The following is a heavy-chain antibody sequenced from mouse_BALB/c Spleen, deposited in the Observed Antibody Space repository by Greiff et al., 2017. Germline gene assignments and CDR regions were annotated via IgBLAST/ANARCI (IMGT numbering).Heavy chain of an antibody. D-gene: IGHD1-2*01. V-gene: IGHV5-6-4*01. CDR3: TREGYYGPPPYFDY. CDR1: GFTFSSYT. J-gene: IGHJ2*01. Sequence: EVMLVESGGGLVKPGGSLKLSCAASGFTFSSYTMSWVRQTPEKRLEWVATISSGGSYTYYPDSVKGRFTISRDNAKNTLYLQMSSLKSEDTAMYYCTREGYYGPPPYFDYWGQGTTLTVSS. CDR2: ISSGGSYT.